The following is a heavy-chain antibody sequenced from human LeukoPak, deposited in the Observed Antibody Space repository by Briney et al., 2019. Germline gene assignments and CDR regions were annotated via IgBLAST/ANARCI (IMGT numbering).Heavy chain of an antibody. CDR1: GYTFTSYA. V-gene: IGHV1-3*01. D-gene: IGHD4-17*01. J-gene: IGHJ4*02. CDR3: AREVYGDYGGYFDY. Sequence: ASVKVSCKASGYTFTSYAMHWVRQAPRQRLEWMGWINAGNGNTKYSQKFQGRVTITRDTSASTAYMELSSLRSEDTAVYYCAREVYGDYGGYFDYWGQGTLVTVSS. CDR2: INAGNGNT.